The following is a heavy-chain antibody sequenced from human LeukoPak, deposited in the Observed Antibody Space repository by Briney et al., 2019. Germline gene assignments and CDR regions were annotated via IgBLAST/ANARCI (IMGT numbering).Heavy chain of an antibody. CDR2: IYYSGGT. V-gene: IGHV4-59*08. CDR1: GGSISSYY. J-gene: IGHJ4*02. CDR3: ATLAGSGWLRYDYDY. Sequence: PSETLSLTCTVSGGSISSYYWSWIRQPPGRGLEWIGYIYYSGGTNYNPSLKSRVTISVDTSKNQFSLKLSSVTAADTAVYYCATLAGSGWLRYDYDYWGQGTLVTVSS. D-gene: IGHD5-12*01.